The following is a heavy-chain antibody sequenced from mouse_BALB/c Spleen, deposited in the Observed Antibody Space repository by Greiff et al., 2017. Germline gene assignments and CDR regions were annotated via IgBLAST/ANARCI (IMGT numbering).Heavy chain of an antibody. CDR1: GFTFSSFG. CDR3: ARNGYYEYYAMDY. J-gene: IGHJ4*01. Sequence: DVQLVESGGGLVQPGGSRKLSCAASGFTFSSFGMHWVRQAPEKGLEWVAYISSGSSTIYYADTVKGRFTISRDNPKNTLFLQMTSLRSEDTAMYYCARNGYYEYYAMDYWGQGTSVTVSS. V-gene: IGHV5-17*02. CDR2: ISSGSSTI. D-gene: IGHD2-3*01.